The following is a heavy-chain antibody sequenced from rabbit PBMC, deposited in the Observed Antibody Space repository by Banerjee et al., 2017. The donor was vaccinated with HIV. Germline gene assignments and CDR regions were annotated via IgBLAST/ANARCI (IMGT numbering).Heavy chain of an antibody. V-gene: IGHV1S45*01. CDR3: ARDGSDAYISYYFKL. CDR1: GIDFSGLYY. D-gene: IGHD1-1*01. J-gene: IGHJ4*01. CDR2: IYAASGSA. Sequence: QQHLEESGGGLVKAGGTLTLTCKASGIDFSGLYYMCWVRQAPGKGLEWIGCIYAASGSAYYASWAKGRFTVSKTSSTTVTLQMTSLTAADTATYFCARDGSDAYISYYFKLWGPGTLVTVS.